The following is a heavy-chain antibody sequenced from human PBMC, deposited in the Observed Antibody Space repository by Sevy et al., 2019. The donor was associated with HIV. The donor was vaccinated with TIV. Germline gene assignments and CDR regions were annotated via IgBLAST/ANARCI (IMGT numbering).Heavy chain of an antibody. V-gene: IGHV5-51*01. CDR2: IYPGDSNS. D-gene: IGHD1-1*01. J-gene: IGHJ4*02. Sequence: GESLKISCKGSGYSFNTYWIGWVRQMPGKGLEGMGGIYPGDSNSRYSPSFQGQVTISADKSISTAYLQLSSLNASDTAMYYCARRPGGVRHFDYWGQGTLVTVSS. CDR3: ARRPGGVRHFDY. CDR1: GYSFNTYW.